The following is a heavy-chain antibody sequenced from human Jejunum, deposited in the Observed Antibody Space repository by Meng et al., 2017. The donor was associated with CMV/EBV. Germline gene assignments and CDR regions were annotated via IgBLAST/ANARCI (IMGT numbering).Heavy chain of an antibody. CDR1: SNYA. D-gene: IGHD3-22*01. CDR3: AKVSYYDRSGYYVADYFEY. V-gene: IGHV3-23*01. J-gene: IGHJ4*02. Sequence: SNYALSWVRKAPGKGLEWVAGISSSDISKYYADSVRGRFTISRDNSKNTVYLQMNSLRDEDTAVYYCAKVSYYDRSGYYVADYFEYWGQGTLVTVSS. CDR2: ISSSDISK.